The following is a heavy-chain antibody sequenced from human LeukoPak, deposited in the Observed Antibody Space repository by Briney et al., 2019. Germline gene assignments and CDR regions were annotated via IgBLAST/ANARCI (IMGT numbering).Heavy chain of an antibody. Sequence: SETLSLTCTVSGGSISNYYWSWIRQPPGKGLEWIGYIYYSGSTNYNPSLKSRVTISLDTSKNHFSLNLSSVTAADTAVHYCARGAYYYYYMDVWGKGTTVTVSS. V-gene: IGHV4-59*01. CDR1: GGSISNYY. CDR2: IYYSGST. J-gene: IGHJ6*03. CDR3: ARGAYYYYYMDV.